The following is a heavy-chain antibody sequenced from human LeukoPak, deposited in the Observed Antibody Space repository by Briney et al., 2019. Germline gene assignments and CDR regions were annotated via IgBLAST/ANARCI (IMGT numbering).Heavy chain of an antibody. CDR2: IYYSGST. CDR3: ARVRDGSGSYYTRGYYYYYMDV. CDR1: GGSISSSSYY. J-gene: IGHJ6*03. V-gene: IGHV4-39*07. D-gene: IGHD3-10*01. Sequence: SETLSLTCTVSGGSISSSSYYWGWIRQPPGKGLEWIGSIYYSGSTNYNPSLKSRVTISVDTSKNQFSLKLSSVTAADTAVYYCARVRDGSGSYYTRGYYYYYMDVWGKGTTVTISS.